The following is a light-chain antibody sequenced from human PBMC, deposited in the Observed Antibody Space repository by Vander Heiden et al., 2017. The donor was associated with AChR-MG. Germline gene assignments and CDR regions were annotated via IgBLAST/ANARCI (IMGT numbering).Light chain of an antibody. V-gene: IGKV1-5*03. Sequence: DLQLTQSPSTLSASVGDRVTITCRASQSIYRWLAWYQQKPGKVPNLLIYEASRLESGVPPRFSGSGSGTEFTLTISSLQPDDFASYYCQQYDYGASFGGGTKVETK. J-gene: IGKJ4*01. CDR1: QSIYRW. CDR3: QQYDYGAS. CDR2: EAS.